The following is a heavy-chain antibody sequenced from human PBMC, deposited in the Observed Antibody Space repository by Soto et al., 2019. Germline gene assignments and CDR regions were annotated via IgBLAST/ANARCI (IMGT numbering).Heavy chain of an antibody. V-gene: IGHV1-3*01. CDR2: INAGIGDT. CDR3: ARDVCMVVGAPGL. Sequence: ASVKVSCKASGYTFTSYAMHWVRQAPGQRLEWMGWINAGIGDTQYSQKFQGRVTITRDTSASTAYMELSSLRSEDTAVYYCARDVCMVVGAPGLWGQGTLVTVSS. CDR1: GYTFTSYA. J-gene: IGHJ4*02. D-gene: IGHD2-8*01.